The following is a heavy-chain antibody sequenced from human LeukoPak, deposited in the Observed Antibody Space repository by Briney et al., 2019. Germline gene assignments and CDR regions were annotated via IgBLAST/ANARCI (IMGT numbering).Heavy chain of an antibody. CDR3: ARARGIVVVPAATYSMDV. V-gene: IGHV1-8*01. D-gene: IGHD2-2*01. J-gene: IGHJ6*02. CDR1: GYTFTSYD. Sequence: ASVKVSCKASGYTFTSYDINWVRQATGQGLEWMGWMNPNSGNTGYAQKFQGRVTMTRNTSISTAYMELSSLRSEDTAVYYCARARGIVVVPAATYSMDVWGQGTTVTVSS. CDR2: MNPNSGNT.